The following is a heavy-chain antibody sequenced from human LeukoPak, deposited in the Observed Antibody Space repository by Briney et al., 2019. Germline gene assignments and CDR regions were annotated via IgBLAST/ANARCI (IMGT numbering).Heavy chain of an antibody. CDR2: IYYSGST. CDR1: GGSISSYY. D-gene: IGHD1-26*01. Sequence: PSETLSLTCTVSGGSISSYYWSWIRQPPGKGLEWIGYIYYSGSTNYNPSLKSRVTISVDTSKNQFSLKLSSVSAPDTAVYYCAREGEVLLPGAFDIWGQGTMVTVSS. V-gene: IGHV4-59*01. J-gene: IGHJ3*02. CDR3: AREGEVLLPGAFDI.